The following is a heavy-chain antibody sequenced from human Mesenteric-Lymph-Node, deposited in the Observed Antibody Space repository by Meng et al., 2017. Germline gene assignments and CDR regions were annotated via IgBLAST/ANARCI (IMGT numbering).Heavy chain of an antibody. Sequence: QVQLVQSVYELKKPGASVKVSCKGSGYTFTKYAVNWVRQAPEEGLEWMGWINTDTRHRTSAQRFTGRFVFSSDTYVSTAYLQISSLYAEDTAVYSCARGNRCSSTSCPPDCWGQGTLVTVSS. J-gene: IGHJ4*02. V-gene: IGHV7-4-1*02. CDR3: ARGNRCSSTSCPPDC. D-gene: IGHD2-2*01. CDR1: GYTFTKYA. CDR2: INTDTRHR.